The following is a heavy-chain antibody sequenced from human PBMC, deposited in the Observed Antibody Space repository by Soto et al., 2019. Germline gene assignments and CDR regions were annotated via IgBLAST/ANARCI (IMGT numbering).Heavy chain of an antibody. Sequence: SETLSLTCTVSGGSISSGGYYWSWIRQPPGKGLEWIGEINHSGSTNYNPSLKSRVTISVDTSKNQFSLKLSSVTAADTAVYYCARGRITMVRGVIISSNYYYYGMDVWGQGTTVTVSS. J-gene: IGHJ6*02. CDR3: ARGRITMVRGVIISSNYYYYGMDV. V-gene: IGHV4-39*07. D-gene: IGHD3-10*01. CDR1: GGSISSGGYY. CDR2: INHSGST.